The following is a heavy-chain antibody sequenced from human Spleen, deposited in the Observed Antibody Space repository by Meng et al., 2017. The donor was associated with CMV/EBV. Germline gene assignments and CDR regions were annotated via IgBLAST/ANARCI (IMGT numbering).Heavy chain of an antibody. CDR2: IYPGGRT. CDR3: ARGFMSGY. Sequence: LSVTCAVFGGSFSGYFWQWVRQSPEKGLEWIGEIYPGGRTHYNPSLKSRVTISADTSNNQFSLTLSSVTAADTAVYYCARGFMSGYWGQGTLVTVSS. D-gene: IGHD3-3*01. CDR1: GGSFSGYF. J-gene: IGHJ4*02. V-gene: IGHV4-34*01.